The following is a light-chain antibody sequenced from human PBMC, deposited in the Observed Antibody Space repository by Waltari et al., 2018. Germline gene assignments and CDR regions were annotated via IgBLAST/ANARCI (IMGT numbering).Light chain of an antibody. CDR3: MQTLQSRT. J-gene: IGKJ1*01. V-gene: IGKV2-28*01. CDR1: QSLMHSNGYTC. CDR2: MVS. Sequence: DIVMTQSPLSLPVTPGEPASISCRSSQSLMHSNGYTCLRWYLQKAGKSPHLLIYMVSNPASGVPDRFSGRGSGTDFTLEISRVEADDVGIYYCMQTLQSRTLGQGTKVEI.